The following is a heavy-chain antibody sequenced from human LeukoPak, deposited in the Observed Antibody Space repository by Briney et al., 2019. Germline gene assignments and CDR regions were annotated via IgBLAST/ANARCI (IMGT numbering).Heavy chain of an antibody. CDR2: IGGGGDMT. CDR1: GITFRTYA. V-gene: IGHV3-23*01. Sequence: GGSLRLSCAASGITFRTYALNWVRQAPGKGLEWVSGIGGGGDMTNYADTVKGRFTISGDKSKTTLNLQMNSLRAEDTAVYYCAYCGGDCYSNYYYGMDVWGQGTTVTVYS. D-gene: IGHD2-21*02. J-gene: IGHJ6*02. CDR3: AYCGGDCYSNYYYGMDV.